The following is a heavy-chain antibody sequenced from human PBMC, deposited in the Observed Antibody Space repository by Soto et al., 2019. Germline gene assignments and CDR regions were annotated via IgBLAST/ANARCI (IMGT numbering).Heavy chain of an antibody. J-gene: IGHJ6*02. V-gene: IGHV5-51*01. CDR2: IYPGDSDT. CDR1: GYSFTSYW. CDR3: ERGGGYHYYYYGMDV. Sequence: PVESLKISCKGSGYSFTSYWIGWVRQMPGKGLEWMGIIYPGDSDTRYSPSFQGQVTISADKSISTAYLQWSSLKASDTAMYYCERGGGYHYYYYGMDVWGQGTTVTVSS. D-gene: IGHD3-16*01.